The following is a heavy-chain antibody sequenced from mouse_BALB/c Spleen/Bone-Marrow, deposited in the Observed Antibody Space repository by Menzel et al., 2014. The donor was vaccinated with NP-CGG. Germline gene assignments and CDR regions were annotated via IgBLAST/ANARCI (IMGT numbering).Heavy chain of an antibody. J-gene: IGHJ4*01. CDR3: ARKDYFGYAAMDY. Sequence: EVHLVESGGGLVQPGGSRKLSCAASGFTFSSFGMHWVRQAPEKGLEWVAYISGGSSIIYYADTVKGRFTISRDNPKNSLCLQMTSLRSEETAIYYGARKDYFGYAAMDYWGQGTSVTVSS. D-gene: IGHD1-2*01. CDR1: GFTFSSFG. CDR2: ISGGSSII. V-gene: IGHV5-17*02.